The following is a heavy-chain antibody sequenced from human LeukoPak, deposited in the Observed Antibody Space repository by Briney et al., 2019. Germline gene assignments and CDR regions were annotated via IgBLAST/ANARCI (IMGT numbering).Heavy chain of an antibody. V-gene: IGHV1-69*05. J-gene: IGHJ6*03. CDR1: GGTFSSYA. CDR2: IIPIFGTA. CDR3: AMYDFWSGERYYYYMDV. Sequence: EASVKVSCKASGGTFSSYAISWVRQAPGQGLEWMGGIIPIFGTANYAQKFQGRVTITTDESTSTAYMELSSLRSEDTAVYYCAMYDFWSGERYYYYMDVWGKGTTVTVSS. D-gene: IGHD3-3*01.